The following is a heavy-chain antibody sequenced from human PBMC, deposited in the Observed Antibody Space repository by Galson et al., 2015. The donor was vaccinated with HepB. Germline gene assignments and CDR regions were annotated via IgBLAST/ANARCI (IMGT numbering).Heavy chain of an antibody. V-gene: IGHV1-8*01. CDR2: MNPNSGNT. D-gene: IGHD1-26*01. J-gene: IGHJ6*03. Sequence: SVKVSCKASGYTFTSYDINWVRQATGQGLEWMGWMNPNSGNTGYAQKFQGRVTMTRNTSISTAYMELSSLRSEDTAVYYCARGRGARSGSYYRWGDYYYYMDVWGKGTTVTVSS. CDR3: ARGRGARSGSYYRWGDYYYYMDV. CDR1: GYTFTSYD.